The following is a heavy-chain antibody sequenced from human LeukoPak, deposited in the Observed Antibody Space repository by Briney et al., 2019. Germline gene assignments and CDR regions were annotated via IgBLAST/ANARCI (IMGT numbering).Heavy chain of an antibody. D-gene: IGHD1-26*01. CDR3: ARRIVGTTTGAYFDS. V-gene: IGHV4-31*03. Sequence: SETLSLTCTVSGGSISSGGYYWSWIRQHPGKGLEWIGYIYYSGSTYHNPSLKSRVTMSVDTSKNLFSLTLSSVTAADTAIYYCARRIVGTTTGAYFDSWGQGTLVTVSS. CDR2: IYYSGST. J-gene: IGHJ4*02. CDR1: GGSISSGGYY.